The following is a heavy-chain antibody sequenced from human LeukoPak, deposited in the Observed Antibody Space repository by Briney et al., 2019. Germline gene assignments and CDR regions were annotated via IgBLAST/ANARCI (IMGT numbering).Heavy chain of an antibody. J-gene: IGHJ1*01. CDR1: GYSFSTFW. CDR3: AKATLDGPKYDILTLVT. V-gene: IGHV5-51*01. D-gene: IGHD3-9*01. CDR2: IYPGDSDI. Sequence: PGESLKISCKGSGYSFSTFWIGWVRQMPGKGLEWVGIIYPGDSDIKYSPSFQGQVTISADKSISTTYLQWSNLKASDSAMYYCAKATLDGPKYDILTLVTWGQGTLVTVSS.